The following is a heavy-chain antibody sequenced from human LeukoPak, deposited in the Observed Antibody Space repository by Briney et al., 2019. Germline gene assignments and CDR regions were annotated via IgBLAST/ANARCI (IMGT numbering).Heavy chain of an antibody. CDR3: ARDGYYYDSSGYSACDY. V-gene: IGHV3-30-3*01. Sequence: GRSLRLSRAASGFTFSSYAMHWVRQAPGKGLEWVAVISYDGSNKYYADSVKGRFTISRDNSKNTLYLQMNSLRAEDTAVYYCARDGYYYDSSGYSACDYWGQGTLVTVSS. D-gene: IGHD3-22*01. CDR2: ISYDGSNK. CDR1: GFTFSSYA. J-gene: IGHJ4*02.